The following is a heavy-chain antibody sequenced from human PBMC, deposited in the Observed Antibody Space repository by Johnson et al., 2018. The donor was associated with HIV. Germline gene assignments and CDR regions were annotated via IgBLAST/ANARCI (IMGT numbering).Heavy chain of an antibody. Sequence: VQLVESGGGVVQPGTSLRLSCAASGFTFSKFGMHWVRQAPGKGLEGGAVIWYDGKNKHVADSLTGRITISRDDSKNTLYLQMNSLKTEDTAVYYCWGLVGAYDAFDIWGQWTMVTVSS. J-gene: IGHJ3*02. CDR3: WGLVGAYDAFDI. V-gene: IGHV3-33*01. D-gene: IGHD1-26*01. CDR2: IWYDGKNK. CDR1: GFTFSKFG.